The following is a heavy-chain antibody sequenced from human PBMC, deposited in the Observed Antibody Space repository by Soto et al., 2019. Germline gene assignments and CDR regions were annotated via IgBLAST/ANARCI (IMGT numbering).Heavy chain of an antibody. V-gene: IGHV3-7*01. CDR1: GFTFGRHW. CDR2: INEDGSEI. J-gene: IGHJ4*02. D-gene: IGHD4-17*01. CDR3: AIDTYGDNGQVLDY. Sequence: EVQVVESGGGLVQPGGSLRRSCAGSGFTFGRHWMTWVRQAPGKRLEWVANINEDGSEISYVDSVKGRFTISRDNAKNSVYLQMSSMRAEDTALYYCAIDTYGDNGQVLDYWAQGTLVIVSS.